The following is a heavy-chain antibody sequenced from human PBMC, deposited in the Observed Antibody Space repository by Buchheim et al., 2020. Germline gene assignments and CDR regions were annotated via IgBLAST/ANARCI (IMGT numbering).Heavy chain of an antibody. D-gene: IGHD6-6*01. CDR3: AKMIAARYYYYGMDV. V-gene: IGHV3-7*01. CDR2: IKQDGSEK. Sequence: EVQLVESGGGLVQPGGSLRLSCAASGFTFSSYWMSWVRQAPGKGLEWVANIKQDGSEKYYVDSVKGRFTISRDHAKNSLYLQMNSLRAADTAVYYCAKMIAARYYYYGMDVWGQGTT. J-gene: IGHJ6*02. CDR1: GFTFSSYW.